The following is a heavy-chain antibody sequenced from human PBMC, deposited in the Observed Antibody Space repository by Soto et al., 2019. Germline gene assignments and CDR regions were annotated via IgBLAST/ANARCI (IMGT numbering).Heavy chain of an antibody. V-gene: IGHV3-53*01. CDR2: IYSGGST. CDR3: ARVRYYYDSSGYYPDAFDI. D-gene: IGHD3-22*01. CDR1: GFTVSSNY. Sequence: GGSLRLSCAASGFTVSSNYMSWVRQAPGKGLEWVSVIYSGGSTYYADSVKGRFTISRDNSKNTLYLQMNSLRAEDTAVYYCARVRYYYDSSGYYPDAFDIWGQGTMVTVSS. J-gene: IGHJ3*02.